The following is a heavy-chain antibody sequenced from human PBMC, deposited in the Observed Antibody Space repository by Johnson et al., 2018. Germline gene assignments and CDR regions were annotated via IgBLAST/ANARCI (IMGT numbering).Heavy chain of an antibody. Sequence: QLVESGGGVVQPGRSLRLSCAVSGFTFNSYGMHWVRQAPGKGLEWGAVISYDGSNKYYVDSVKGRFPISGDKSKNKLYLQMNSLRAEDTAVYYCARDLTTVTTNSEYCQPWGQGTLVTVSS. CDR3: ARDLTTVTTNSEYCQP. CDR2: ISYDGSNK. J-gene: IGHJ1*01. D-gene: IGHD4-17*01. CDR1: GFTFNSYG. V-gene: IGHV3-30*03.